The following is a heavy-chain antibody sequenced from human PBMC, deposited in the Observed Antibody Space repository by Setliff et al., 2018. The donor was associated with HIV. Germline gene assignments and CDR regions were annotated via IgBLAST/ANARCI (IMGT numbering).Heavy chain of an antibody. Sequence: ASVKVSCKASGYSFINYAMNWVRQATGQGLEWMGWMTPKNGDAGYAQKFQGRVTMTRDTSISTAYMELSRLRSDDTAVYYCARGRGEQQLADYWGQGTLVTVSS. D-gene: IGHD6-13*01. J-gene: IGHJ4*02. CDR1: GYSFINYA. CDR3: ARGRGEQQLADY. V-gene: IGHV1-8*02. CDR2: MTPKNGDA.